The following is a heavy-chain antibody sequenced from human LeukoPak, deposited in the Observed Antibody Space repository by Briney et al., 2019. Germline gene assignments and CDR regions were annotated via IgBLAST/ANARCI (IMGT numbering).Heavy chain of an antibody. CDR1: GYSISSGYY. J-gene: IGHJ4*02. D-gene: IGHD1-26*01. CDR2: IYHSGST. Sequence: SETLSLTCAVSGYSISSGYYWGWIRQPPGKGLEWIGSIYHSGSTYYNPSLKSRVTISVDTSKSQFSLKLSSVTAADTAVYYCARRSGSYYYFDHWGQGTLVTVSS. V-gene: IGHV4-38-2*01. CDR3: ARRSGSYYYFDH.